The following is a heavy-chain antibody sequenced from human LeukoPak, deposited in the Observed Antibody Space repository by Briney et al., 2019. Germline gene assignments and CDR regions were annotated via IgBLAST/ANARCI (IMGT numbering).Heavy chain of an antibody. J-gene: IGHJ3*02. CDR1: GGSISSYY. D-gene: IGHD6-6*01. Sequence: SETLSLTCTVSGGSISSYYWSWIRQPPGKGLEWIGYIYYSGSTNYNPSLKSRVTISVDTSKNQFSLKLSSVTAADTAVYYCARDSAEYSSSPDAFDIWGQGTMVTVSS. V-gene: IGHV4-59*01. CDR2: IYYSGST. CDR3: ARDSAEYSSSPDAFDI.